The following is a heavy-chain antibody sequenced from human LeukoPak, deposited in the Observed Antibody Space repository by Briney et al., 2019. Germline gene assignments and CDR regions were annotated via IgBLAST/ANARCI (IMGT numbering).Heavy chain of an antibody. CDR2: INSDGSST. D-gene: IGHD1-26*01. J-gene: IGHJ4*02. CDR3: ARERDSGSYRDDY. CDR1: GFTFSSHW. V-gene: IGHV3-74*01. Sequence: GGSPRLSCAASGFTFSSHWMHWVRQAPGKGLVWVSRINSDGSSTTYADSVKGRFTISRDNANNTLYLQMDSLRAEDTAVYYWARERDSGSYRDDYWGQGTLVTVFS.